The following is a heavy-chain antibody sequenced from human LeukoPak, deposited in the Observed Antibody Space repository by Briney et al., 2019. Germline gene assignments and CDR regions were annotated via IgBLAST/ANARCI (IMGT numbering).Heavy chain of an antibody. CDR2: INPNSGGT. V-gene: IGHV1-2*04. J-gene: IGHJ4*02. D-gene: IGHD3-10*01. CDR3: ARGGSGSYWTFDY. Sequence: GASVKDSCKASGYTHTDYYMHWVRQAPGQGLEGMGWINPNSGGTNYAQKFQGWVTMTRDTSISTAYMELSRLRSDDTAVYYCARGGSGSYWTFDYWGQGTLVTVSS. CDR1: GYTHTDYY.